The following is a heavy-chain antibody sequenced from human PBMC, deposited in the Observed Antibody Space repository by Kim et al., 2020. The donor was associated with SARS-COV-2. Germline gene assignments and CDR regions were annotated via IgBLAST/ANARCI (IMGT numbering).Heavy chain of an antibody. Sequence: GGSLRLSCAASGFTFSSYAMSWVRQAPGKGLEWVSAISGSGGSTYYADSVKGRFTISRDNSKNTLYLQMNSLRAEDTAVYYCAKAGSDGVVVPAAHWGQGTLVTVSS. CDR1: GFTFSSYA. D-gene: IGHD2-2*01. CDR3: AKAGSDGVVVPAAH. J-gene: IGHJ4*02. V-gene: IGHV3-23*01. CDR2: ISGSGGST.